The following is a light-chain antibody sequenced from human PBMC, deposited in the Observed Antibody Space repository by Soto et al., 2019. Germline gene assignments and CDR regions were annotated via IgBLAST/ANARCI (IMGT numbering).Light chain of an antibody. CDR3: SSYTSSSTLGGV. V-gene: IGLV2-14*01. CDR1: SSDVGGYNY. CDR2: EVS. Sequence: QSALTQPASVSGSPGQSITISCTGTSSDVGGYNYVSWYQQHPGKAPKLMIYEVSNRPSGVSNRFSGPKSGNTASLTISGLQAEDEADYYCSSYTSSSTLGGVFGTGTKLTVL. J-gene: IGLJ1*01.